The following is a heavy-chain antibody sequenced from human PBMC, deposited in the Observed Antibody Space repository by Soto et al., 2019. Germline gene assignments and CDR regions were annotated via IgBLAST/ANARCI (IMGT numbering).Heavy chain of an antibody. Sequence: SGPTLVNPTQTLTLTCTFSGFSLRTSGMRVSWIRQPPGKALEWLAYIDWDDDKFYTTSLETRLTISKDTSKNQVVLTMTNMAPVDTATYFCARSINYPLSVDSWGQGSLVTVSS. V-gene: IGHV2-70*04. J-gene: IGHJ4*02. CDR2: IDWDDDK. D-gene: IGHD1-7*01. CDR3: ARSINYPLSVDS. CDR1: GFSLRTSGMR.